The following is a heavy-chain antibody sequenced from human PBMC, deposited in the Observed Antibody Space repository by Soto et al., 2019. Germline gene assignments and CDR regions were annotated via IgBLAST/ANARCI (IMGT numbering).Heavy chain of an antibody. Sequence: QVQLVESGGGVVQPGRSLRLSCAASGFTFSSYAMHWVRQAPGKGLEWVAVISYDGSNKYYAASVKGRFTISRHNSKNTMVCQMNSLRAEDTAVYYWARAGCDGGSCYTLVGLRYGMDVWGQGTTVTVSS. CDR3: ARAGCDGGSCYTLVGLRYGMDV. CDR2: ISYDGSNK. V-gene: IGHV3-30*14. CDR1: GFTFSSYA. D-gene: IGHD2-15*01. J-gene: IGHJ6*02.